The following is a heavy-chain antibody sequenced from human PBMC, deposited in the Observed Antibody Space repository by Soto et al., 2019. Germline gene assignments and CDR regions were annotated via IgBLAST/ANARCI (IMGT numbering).Heavy chain of an antibody. V-gene: IGHV1-18*01. D-gene: IGHD3-22*01. CDR3: ARAMIVVVIMARFDP. CDR2: ISAYNGNT. CDR1: GYTFTSYG. Sequence: VASVKVSCKASGYTFTSYGISWGRQTPGQGLEWMGWISAYNGNTNYAQKLQGRVTMTTDTSTSTAYMELRSLRSDDTAVYYCARAMIVVVIMARFDPWGQGTLVTVSS. J-gene: IGHJ5*02.